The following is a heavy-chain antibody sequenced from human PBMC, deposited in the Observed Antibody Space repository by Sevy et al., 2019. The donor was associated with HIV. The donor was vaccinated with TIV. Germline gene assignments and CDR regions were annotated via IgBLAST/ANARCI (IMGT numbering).Heavy chain of an antibody. J-gene: IGHJ5*02. Sequence: ASVKVSCKASGGTFSSYAISWVRQAPGQGLEWMGGIIPIFGTANYAQKFQGRVTITADESMSTAYMEPSSLRSEDTAVYYCARDLSPDIVVVPAANPNWFDPWGQGTLVTVSS. CDR1: GGTFSSYA. CDR2: IIPIFGTA. V-gene: IGHV1-69*13. D-gene: IGHD2-2*01. CDR3: ARDLSPDIVVVPAANPNWFDP.